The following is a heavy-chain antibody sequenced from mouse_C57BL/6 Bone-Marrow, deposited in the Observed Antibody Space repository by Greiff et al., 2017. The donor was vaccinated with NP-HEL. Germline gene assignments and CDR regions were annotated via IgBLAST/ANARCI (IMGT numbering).Heavy chain of an antibody. Sequence: VKDRFTISRDDSESMLYLQMNNLKTEDTAMYYCVSPYGSSPAWFAYWGQGTLVTVSA. D-gene: IGHD1-1*01. CDR3: VSPYGSSPAWFAY. J-gene: IGHJ3*01. V-gene: IGHV10-1*01.